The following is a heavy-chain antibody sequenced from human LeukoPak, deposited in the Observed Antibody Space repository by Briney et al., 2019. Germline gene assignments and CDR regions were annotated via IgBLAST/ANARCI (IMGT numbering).Heavy chain of an antibody. V-gene: IGHV3-23*01. CDR2: ITNSGRST. J-gene: IGHJ4*02. CDR3: AKWPASIKTNDY. CDR1: GFTFSNYA. Sequence: GGSLRLPCGASGFTFSNYAMSWVRQAPGKGLDWVSSITNSGRSTYYADSVKGRFTISRDNSKNTLYLQMNSLRAEDTAVYYCAKWPASIKTNDYWGQGTLVTVSS. D-gene: IGHD2-2*02.